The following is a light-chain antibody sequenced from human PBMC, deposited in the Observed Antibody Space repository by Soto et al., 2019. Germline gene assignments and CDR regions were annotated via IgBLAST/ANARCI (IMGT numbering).Light chain of an antibody. J-gene: IGLJ3*02. CDR1: SSDVGGYNY. Sequence: QSALTQPRSVSGSPGQSVTISCTGTSSDVGGYNYVSWYQQHPGKAPKLMIYDVNKRPSGVPDRFSGSKSGNTASLTISGLQAEDEADYYCCSYAGSYTWVLGGGTKVTVL. CDR2: DVN. V-gene: IGLV2-11*01. CDR3: CSYAGSYTWV.